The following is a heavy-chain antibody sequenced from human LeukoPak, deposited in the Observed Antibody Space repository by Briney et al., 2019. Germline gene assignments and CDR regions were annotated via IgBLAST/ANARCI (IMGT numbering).Heavy chain of an antibody. V-gene: IGHV3-7*01. CDR1: GFSFSIYW. J-gene: IGHJ4*02. Sequence: GGSLRLSCAASGFSFSIYWMSWIRQTPGKGLEYVANIESNGGDKYYVDSVKGRFTISRDNAKNSLYLQMNSLRAEDTAVYYCASAVRGSSVDYWGQGNLVTVST. CDR3: ASAVRGSSVDY. CDR2: IESNGGDK.